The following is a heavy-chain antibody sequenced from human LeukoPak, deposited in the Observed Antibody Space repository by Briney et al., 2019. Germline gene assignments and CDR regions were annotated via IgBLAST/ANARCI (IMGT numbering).Heavy chain of an antibody. V-gene: IGHV4-39*07. CDR3: ARELLYYDSSGYSNDAFDI. D-gene: IGHD3-22*01. CDR2: IYYSGST. Sequence: SETLSLTCTVSGGSISSSSYYWGWIRQPPGKGLEWIGSIYYSGSTYYNPSLKSRVTISVDTSKNQFSLKLSSVTAADTAVYYCARELLYYDSSGYSNDAFDIWGQGTMVTVSS. J-gene: IGHJ3*02. CDR1: GGSISSSSYY.